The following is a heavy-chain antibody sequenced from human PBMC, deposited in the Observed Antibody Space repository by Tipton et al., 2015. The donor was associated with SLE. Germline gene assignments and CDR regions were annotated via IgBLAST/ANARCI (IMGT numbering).Heavy chain of an antibody. J-gene: IGHJ4*02. Sequence: TLSLTCTVSGGSISSSSYYWGWIRQPPGKGLEWIGYIYYSGSTYYNPSLKSRVTISVDTSRSQFSLTLSSVTAADTAVYYCARGGWELSFDYWGQGTLVTVSS. CDR1: GGSISSSSYY. CDR3: ARGGWELSFDY. CDR2: IYYSGST. V-gene: IGHV4-39*07. D-gene: IGHD1-26*01.